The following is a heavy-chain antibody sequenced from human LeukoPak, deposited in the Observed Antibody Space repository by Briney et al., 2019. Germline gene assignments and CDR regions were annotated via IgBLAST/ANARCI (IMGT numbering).Heavy chain of an antibody. CDR1: GGSISSSSYY. D-gene: IGHD6-6*01. Sequence: SETLSLTCTVSGGSISSSSYYWGWIRQPPGKGLEWIGSIYYSGSTYYNPSLKSRVTISVDTSKNQFSLKLSSVTAADTAVYYCARDERRIAAREYYFDYWGQGTLVTVSS. CDR3: ARDERRIAAREYYFDY. V-gene: IGHV4-39*07. J-gene: IGHJ4*02. CDR2: IYYSGST.